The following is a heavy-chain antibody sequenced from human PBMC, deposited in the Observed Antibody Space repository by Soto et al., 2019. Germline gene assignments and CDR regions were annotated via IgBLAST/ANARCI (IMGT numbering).Heavy chain of an antibody. Sequence: QVQLVQSGAEVTKPGASVKISCKTSGRTSPPYNVHWVRQAPGQGLEWMGIINPSGDSTTYAQNFQGRVTITADESTSTAYMELSSLRSEDTAVYYCARSHIVVVTANPYFDYWGQGTLVTVSS. CDR1: GRTSPPYN. CDR2: INPSGDST. J-gene: IGHJ4*02. V-gene: IGHV1-46*01. D-gene: IGHD2-21*02. CDR3: ARSHIVVVTANPYFDY.